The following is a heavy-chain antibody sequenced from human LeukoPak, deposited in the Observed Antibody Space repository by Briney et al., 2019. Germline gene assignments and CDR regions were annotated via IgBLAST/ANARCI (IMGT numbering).Heavy chain of an antibody. Sequence: GGSLRLSCAASGLTFGSSWMTWVRQTPDKGLEWVASITHDGSAEYYVDSVRGRFTISRDNAKNSVYLQMNSLRAEDTAAYYCARVRGPNCLVYWGQGTLVTVSS. V-gene: IGHV3-7*01. J-gene: IGHJ4*02. CDR2: ITHDGSAE. CDR1: GLTFGSSW. CDR3: ARVRGPNCLVY. D-gene: IGHD1-1*01.